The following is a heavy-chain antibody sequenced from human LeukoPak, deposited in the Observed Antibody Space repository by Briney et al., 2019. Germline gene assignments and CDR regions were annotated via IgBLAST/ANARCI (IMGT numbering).Heavy chain of an antibody. CDR3: ARGDYGSGSGAFDI. J-gene: IGHJ3*02. D-gene: IGHD3-10*01. CDR2: IYYSGST. CDR1: GGSISSGSYY. Sequence: PSQTLSLTCTVSGGSISSGSYYWSWIRQPPGKGLEWIGYIYYSGSTNYSPSLKSRVTISGDTSKNQFSLKLSSVTAADTAVYYCARGDYGSGSGAFDIWGQGTMVTVSS. V-gene: IGHV4-61*01.